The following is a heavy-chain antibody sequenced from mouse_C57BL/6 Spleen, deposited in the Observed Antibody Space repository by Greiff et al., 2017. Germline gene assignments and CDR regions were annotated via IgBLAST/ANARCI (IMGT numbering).Heavy chain of an antibody. CDR3: ARERPTVVAHYYAMDY. V-gene: IGHV1-53*01. Sequence: QVQLQQPGTELVKPGASVKLSCKASGYTFTSYWMHWVKQRPGQGLEWIGNINPSNGGTNYNEKFKSKATLTVDKSSSTAYMQLSSLTSEDSAVXYCARERPTVVAHYYAMDYWGQGTSVTVSS. D-gene: IGHD1-1*01. J-gene: IGHJ4*01. CDR1: GYTFTSYW. CDR2: INPSNGGT.